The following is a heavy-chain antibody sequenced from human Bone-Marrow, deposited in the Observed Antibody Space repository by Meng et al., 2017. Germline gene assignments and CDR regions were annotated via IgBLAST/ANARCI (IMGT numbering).Heavy chain of an antibody. CDR2: IKQDGSEK. Sequence: GESLKISCAASGFTFSSYWMSWVRQAPGKGLEWVANIKQDGSEKYYVDSVKGRFTISRDNAKNSLYLQMNSLRAEDTAVDYCARSRGYYDFGSDYPASYGMDVWGQGTTVTVSS. CDR3: ARSRGYYDFGSDYPASYGMDV. V-gene: IGHV3-7*01. D-gene: IGHD3-3*01. CDR1: GFTFSSYW. J-gene: IGHJ6*02.